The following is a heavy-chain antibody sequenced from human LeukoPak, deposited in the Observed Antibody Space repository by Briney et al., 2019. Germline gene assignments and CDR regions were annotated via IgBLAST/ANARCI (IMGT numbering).Heavy chain of an antibody. D-gene: IGHD6-19*01. V-gene: IGHV3-30*02. J-gene: IGHJ4*02. CDR3: AGGTGWLIDY. Sequence: PGGSLRLSCAASGFTFSSYGMHWVRQAPGKGLEWVAFIRYDGSNKYYADSVKGRFTISRDNAKNSLYLQLNSLRAEDTAVYYCAGGTGWLIDYWGQGALVTVSS. CDR2: IRYDGSNK. CDR1: GFTFSSYG.